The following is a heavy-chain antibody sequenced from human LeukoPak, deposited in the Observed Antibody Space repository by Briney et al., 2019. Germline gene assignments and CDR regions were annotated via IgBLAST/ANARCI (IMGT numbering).Heavy chain of an antibody. Sequence: GGSLRLSCAASGFSFSDFSMNWVRQAPGKGLEWISSISTRSTYIYYADSVKGRFTISRDNDKNSLYLQMHSLRAEDTVVYYCATSAAGPDYWGQGTLVTVSS. CDR3: ATSAAGPDY. CDR1: GFSFSDFS. J-gene: IGHJ4*02. CDR2: ISTRSTYI. V-gene: IGHV3-21*01. D-gene: IGHD6-13*01.